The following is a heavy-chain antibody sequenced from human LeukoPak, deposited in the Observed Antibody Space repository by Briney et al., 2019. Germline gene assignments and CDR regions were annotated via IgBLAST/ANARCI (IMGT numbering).Heavy chain of an antibody. D-gene: IGHD3-22*01. CDR3: ARLWGGSSGYYY. V-gene: IGHV3-11*03. Sequence: SGGSLRLSCAASGFTFSDYYLSWVRQAPGKGLEWVSFISPSSSYTNYADSVKGRFTISRDNAKNSLYLQMSSLRAEDTAVYYCARLWGGSSGYYYWGQGTLVTVSS. CDR1: GFTFSDYY. CDR2: ISPSSSYT. J-gene: IGHJ4*02.